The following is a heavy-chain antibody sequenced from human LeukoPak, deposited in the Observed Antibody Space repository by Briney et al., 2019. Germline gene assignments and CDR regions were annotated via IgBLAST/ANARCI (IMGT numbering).Heavy chain of an antibody. CDR1: EFTFSNYW. CDR2: ISPDGSTT. V-gene: IGHV3-74*01. Sequence: GGSLRLSCVASEFTFSNYWMHWVRQAPGKGLVWVSRISPDGSTTGHADSVKGRFTTSRDNAKNTLFLQMNSLRAEDTAVYYCTRDFDFSSAIWGQGTLVTVSS. D-gene: IGHD3-3*01. J-gene: IGHJ4*02. CDR3: TRDFDFSSAI.